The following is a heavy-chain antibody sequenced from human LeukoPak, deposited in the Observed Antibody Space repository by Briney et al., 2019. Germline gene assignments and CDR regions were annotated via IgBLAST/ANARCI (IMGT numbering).Heavy chain of an antibody. V-gene: IGHV3-21*01. Sequence: PGGSLRLSCAASGFTFSSMNWVRQAPGKGLEWVSSISSSSSYIYYADSVKGRFTISRDNAKNSLYLQMNSLRAEDTAVYYCAKYQTTVTTFDYWGQGTLVTVSS. CDR1: GFTFSS. D-gene: IGHD4-17*01. CDR2: ISSSSSYI. CDR3: AKYQTTVTTFDY. J-gene: IGHJ4*02.